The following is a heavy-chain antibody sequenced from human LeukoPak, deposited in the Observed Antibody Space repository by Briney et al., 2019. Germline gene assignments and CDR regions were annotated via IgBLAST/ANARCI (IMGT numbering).Heavy chain of an antibody. CDR3: AKPRDYYGPFAY. Sequence: GGSLRLSCAASGFTFNNYAMSWVRQAPGKGLEWVSTVSGSGAIAYYTDSDKGRFTISRDNSKNTLYLQMSSLTAKDTAVYYCAKPRDYYGPFAYWGQGTLVTVSS. CDR1: GFTFNNYA. J-gene: IGHJ4*02. D-gene: IGHD3-10*01. CDR2: VSGSGAIA. V-gene: IGHV3-23*01.